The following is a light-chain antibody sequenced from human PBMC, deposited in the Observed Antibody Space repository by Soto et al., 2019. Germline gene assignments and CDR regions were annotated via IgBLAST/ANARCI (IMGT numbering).Light chain of an antibody. CDR1: ISDFVVYNY. CDR2: GVS. Sequence: SVLTQPAPVSGSPGQSITISCTGTISDFVVYNYVSWYQQLPGKAPKLMIYGVSNRPSGVSNRFSGSKSGNTASLTISGLQADDEADYYCSTHTTSGALQVFGTGTKVTVL. CDR3: STHTTSGALQV. J-gene: IGLJ1*01. V-gene: IGLV2-14*01.